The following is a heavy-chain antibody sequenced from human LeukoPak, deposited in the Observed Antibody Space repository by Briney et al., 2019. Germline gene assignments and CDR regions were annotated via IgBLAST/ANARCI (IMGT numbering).Heavy chain of an antibody. CDR2: ISYTGST. J-gene: IGHJ6*03. V-gene: IGHV4-59*01. Sequence: SETLSLTCTVSGGSISSYYWSWLRQPPGKGLEWIGYISYTGSTNYNPSLQSRVTMSVDMSKNQFSLKLSSVTAADTAVYYCARGGYYGSGSYYRHYYYYMDVWGKGTTVTISS. CDR1: GGSISSYY. D-gene: IGHD3-10*01. CDR3: ARGGYYGSGSYYRHYYYYMDV.